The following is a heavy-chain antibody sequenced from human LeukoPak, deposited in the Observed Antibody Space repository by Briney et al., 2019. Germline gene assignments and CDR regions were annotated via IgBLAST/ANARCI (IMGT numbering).Heavy chain of an antibody. Sequence: PGGSLRLSCAASGFTFSSYSMNWVRQAPGKGLEWVSSISSSSSYIYSADSVKGRFTISRDNAKNSLYLQMNSLRAEDTAVYYCARYCSGGSCYSGFDYWGQGTLVTVSS. D-gene: IGHD2-15*01. CDR2: ISSSSSYI. CDR3: ARYCSGGSCYSGFDY. CDR1: GFTFSSYS. V-gene: IGHV3-21*01. J-gene: IGHJ4*02.